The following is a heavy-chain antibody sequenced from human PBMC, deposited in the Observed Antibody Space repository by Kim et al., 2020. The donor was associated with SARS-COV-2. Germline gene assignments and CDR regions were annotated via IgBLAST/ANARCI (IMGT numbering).Heavy chain of an antibody. V-gene: IGHV3-33*01. D-gene: IGHD6-13*01. CDR3: ARARGRGQLGRYFDY. J-gene: IGHJ4*02. CDR1: GFTFSSYG. CDR2: IWYDGSNK. Sequence: GGSLRLSCAASGFTFSSYGMHWVRQAPGKGLEWVAVIWYDGSNKYYADSVKGRFTISRDNSKNTLYLQMNSLRAEDTAVYYCARARGRGQLGRYFDYWGQGTLVTVSS.